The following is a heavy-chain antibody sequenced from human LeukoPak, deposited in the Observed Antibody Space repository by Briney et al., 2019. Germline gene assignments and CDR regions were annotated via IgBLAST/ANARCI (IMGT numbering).Heavy chain of an antibody. Sequence: PSETLSLTCTVSGDSITNNNCYWGWVRQPPGKGLEWIGSIYYSGNTYYNPSLKSRVTISVDTSKNQFSLKLSSVTAADTAVYYCARWYSSGLKVFPLQKRYNWFDPWGQGTLVTVSS. V-gene: IGHV4-39*07. D-gene: IGHD6-19*01. CDR2: IYYSGNT. CDR3: ARWYSSGLKVFPLQKRYNWFDP. J-gene: IGHJ5*02. CDR1: GDSITNNNCY.